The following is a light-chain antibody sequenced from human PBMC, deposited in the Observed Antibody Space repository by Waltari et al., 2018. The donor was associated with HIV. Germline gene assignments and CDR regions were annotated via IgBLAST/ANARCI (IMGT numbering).Light chain of an antibody. CDR1: QGVGNR. CDR3: QQRYSWPLA. J-gene: IGKJ3*01. Sequence: DVQMTQSPSSQSASVGDRVSITCRASQGVGNRVNWFQQKPGKAPKVLIYDASRLPNDIPSRFSGSGSGTEFTLTINGVQSDDFASYYCQQRYSWPLAFGPGTKVDVK. V-gene: IGKV1-39*01. CDR2: DAS.